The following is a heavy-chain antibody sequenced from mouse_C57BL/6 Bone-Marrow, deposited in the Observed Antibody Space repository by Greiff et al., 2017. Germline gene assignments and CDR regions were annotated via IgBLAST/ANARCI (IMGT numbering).Heavy chain of an antibody. CDR2: IYPGDGDT. D-gene: IGHD2-14*01. CDR1: GYAFSSYW. V-gene: IGHV1-80*01. CDR3: NRAMDY. Sequence: QVQLQQSGAELVKPGASVKISCKASGYAFSSYWMNWVKQRPGQGLEWIGQIYPGDGDTNYNGKFKGKATLTADKSSITAYLQLSSLTYEDSAVYFCNRAMDYWGQGTSVTVSS. J-gene: IGHJ4*01.